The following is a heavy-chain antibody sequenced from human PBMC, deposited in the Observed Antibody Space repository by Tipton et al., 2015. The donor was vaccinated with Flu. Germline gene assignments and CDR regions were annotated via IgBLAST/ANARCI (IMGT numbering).Heavy chain of an antibody. CDR2: SDRNGNT. J-gene: IGHJ4*02. CDR1: GDSIGSPYY. CDR3: ASAPTWAGS. D-gene: IGHD3-10*01. V-gene: IGHV4-38-2*01. Sequence: VKPSETLSLTCSVSGDSIGSPYYWGWMRQPPGKGLEWIGNSDRNGNTYYNPSLKSRVTISVDTSKNQFSLKLSSVTAADTAVYYCASAPTWAGSWGQGTLVTVSS.